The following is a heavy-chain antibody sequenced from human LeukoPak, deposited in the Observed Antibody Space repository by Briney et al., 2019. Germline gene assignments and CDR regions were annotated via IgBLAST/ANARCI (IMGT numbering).Heavy chain of an antibody. Sequence: PGGSLRLSCAASGFTFSSYWMSWVRQAPGKGLEWVANIKQDGSEKYYVDSVKGRFTISRDNAKNSLYLQMNSLRAEDTAVYYCARVEKYYDFWSGYPNYYYYMDVWGKGTTVTVSS. CDR2: IKQDGSEK. J-gene: IGHJ6*03. V-gene: IGHV3-7*01. D-gene: IGHD3-3*01. CDR1: GFTFSSYW. CDR3: ARVEKYYDFWSGYPNYYYYMDV.